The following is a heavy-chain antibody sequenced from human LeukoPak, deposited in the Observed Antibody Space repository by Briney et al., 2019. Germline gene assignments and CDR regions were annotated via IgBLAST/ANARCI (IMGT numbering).Heavy chain of an antibody. Sequence: PSETLSLTCAVSGGSISSSSYYWGWVRQPPGKGLEWIGSIYYSGDTYYSPSLKSRVTISVDTSKNQFSLKLSSVTAADTAVYYCARGAYCSSTSCYTTPYHFDYWGQGTLVTVSS. CDR3: ARGAYCSSTSCYTTPYHFDY. D-gene: IGHD2-2*02. V-gene: IGHV4-39*07. CDR1: GGSISSSSYY. J-gene: IGHJ4*02. CDR2: IYYSGDT.